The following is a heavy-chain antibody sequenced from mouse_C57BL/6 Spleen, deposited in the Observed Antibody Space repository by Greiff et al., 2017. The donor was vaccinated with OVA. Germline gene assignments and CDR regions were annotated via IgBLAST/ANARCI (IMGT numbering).Heavy chain of an antibody. CDR1: GYTFTSYW. J-gene: IGHJ4*01. CDR2: IYPGSGST. D-gene: IGHD3-1*01. V-gene: IGHV1-55*01. Sequence: VQLQQPGAELVKPGASVKMSCKASGYTFTSYWITWVQQSPGQGLEWIRDIYPGSGSTNYNEKFKSKATLTVDTSSSTASMQLSSLTSEDSAVYYCARSGWGDAMDYWGQGTSVTVSS. CDR3: ARSGWGDAMDY.